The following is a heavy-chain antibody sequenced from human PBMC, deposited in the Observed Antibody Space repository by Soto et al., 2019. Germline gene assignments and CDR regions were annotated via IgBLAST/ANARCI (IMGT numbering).Heavy chain of an antibody. J-gene: IGHJ3*02. CDR1: GFTFGSYA. Sequence: EVQLLESGGGFVQPGGSLRLSCAASGFTFGSYAMTWVRQAPGKGLEWVSSISGGGAGTYYADSVKGRFTISRDNSKNTLYLQLNSLRAEDTAIYYGAKVNTMMVGSGNAFDMWGQGTMVTVSS. D-gene: IGHD3-22*01. CDR3: AKVNTMMVGSGNAFDM. V-gene: IGHV3-23*01. CDR2: ISGGGAGT.